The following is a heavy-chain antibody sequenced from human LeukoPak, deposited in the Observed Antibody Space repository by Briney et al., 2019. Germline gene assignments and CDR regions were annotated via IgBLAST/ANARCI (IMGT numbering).Heavy chain of an antibody. CDR1: GFTFSSYS. CDR3: ASSGGGSLAGDYFDY. CDR2: ISSSSNYI. V-gene: IGHV3-21*01. D-gene: IGHD1-26*01. J-gene: IGHJ4*02. Sequence: PGGSLRLSCAASGFTFSSYSMNWVRQAPGKGLEWVSSISSSSNYIYYADSVKGRFTISRDNAKNSLYLQMNSLRAEDTAVYYCASSGGGSLAGDYFDYWGQGTLVTVSS.